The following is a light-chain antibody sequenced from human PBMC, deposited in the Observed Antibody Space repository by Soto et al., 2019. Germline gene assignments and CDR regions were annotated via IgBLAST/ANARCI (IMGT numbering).Light chain of an antibody. Sequence: QSALTQPASVSGSPGQSITISCTGTTRGVGGYDFVSWYQQSPGKAPKLIIHGVNNRPSGVSNRFSGSKSGNTASLTISGLQAEDEAEYYCSSYTSLSTLAFGGGTKVTVL. CDR1: TRGVGGYDF. V-gene: IGLV2-14*01. CDR3: SSYTSLSTLA. J-gene: IGLJ2*01. CDR2: GVN.